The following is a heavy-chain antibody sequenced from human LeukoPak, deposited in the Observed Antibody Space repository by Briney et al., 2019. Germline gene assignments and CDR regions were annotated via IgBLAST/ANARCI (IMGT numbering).Heavy chain of an antibody. CDR3: ARDSSTYYSYYYMDV. CDR2: IRYDGSFT. J-gene: IGHJ6*03. CDR1: GFTLSTYG. D-gene: IGHD2-2*01. Sequence: GGSLRLSCAASGFTLSTYGMHWVRQAPGKGLEGVAFIRYDGSFTYYGDSVKGRFTISRDNSKNSVFLQMDSLRADDTAVYYCARDSSTYYSYYYMDVWGKGTTVTISS. V-gene: IGHV3-30*02.